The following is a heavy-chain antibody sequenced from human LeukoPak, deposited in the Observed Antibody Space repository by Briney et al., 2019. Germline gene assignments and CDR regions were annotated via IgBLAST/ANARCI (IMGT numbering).Heavy chain of an antibody. CDR3: AKIYYDSSQSQGTGAFDI. V-gene: IGHV3-30*02. Sequence: PGGSLRLSCAASGFTFSSYGMHWVRQAPGKGLEGVAFIRYDGSNKYYADSVKGRFTISRDNSKNTLYLQMNSLRAEDTAVYYCAKIYYDSSQSQGTGAFDIWGQGTMVTVSS. D-gene: IGHD3-22*01. J-gene: IGHJ3*02. CDR2: IRYDGSNK. CDR1: GFTFSSYG.